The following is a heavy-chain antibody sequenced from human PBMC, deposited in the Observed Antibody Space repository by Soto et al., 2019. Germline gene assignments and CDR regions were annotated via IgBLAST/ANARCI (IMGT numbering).Heavy chain of an antibody. V-gene: IGHV1-3*01. Sequence: QVQLVQSGAEVKKPGASVKVSCKASGYTFTSYAMHWVRQAPGQRLEWMGWINAGNGNTQYSQKFQGRVTITRDTSASTAYMELSSLRSEDTAVYYCARSRGYYGSGSYFWFDYWGQGTLVTVSS. CDR3: ARSRGYYGSGSYFWFDY. CDR2: INAGNGNT. D-gene: IGHD3-10*01. CDR1: GYTFTSYA. J-gene: IGHJ4*02.